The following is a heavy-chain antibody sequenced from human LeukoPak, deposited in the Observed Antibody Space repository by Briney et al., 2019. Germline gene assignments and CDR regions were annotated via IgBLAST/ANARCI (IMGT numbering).Heavy chain of an antibody. V-gene: IGHV4-59*01. J-gene: IGHJ5*02. D-gene: IGHD2-2*01. CDR2: IYYSGST. Sequence: SETLSLTCTVSGGSISSYYWSWIRQPPGKGLEWIGYIYYSGSTNYNPSLKSRVTISVDTSKNQFSLKLSSVTAADTAVYYCAREGDCSSTSCYSEEGHNWFDPWGQGTLVTVSS. CDR3: AREGDCSSTSCYSEEGHNWFDP. CDR1: GGSISSYY.